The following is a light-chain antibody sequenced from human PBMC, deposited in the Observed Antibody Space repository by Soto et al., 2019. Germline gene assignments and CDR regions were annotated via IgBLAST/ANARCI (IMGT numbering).Light chain of an antibody. Sequence: QAVVTQPPSASGSPGQSVAISCTGTSSDIGGHNFVSWYQQLPGKAPKALIYEVSKRASGVPDRFSGSKSGNTASLTVTGLQADDEADYYCSSYARTNNVLFGTGTQLTVL. V-gene: IGLV2-8*01. CDR3: SSYARTNNVL. CDR1: SSDIGGHNF. CDR2: EVS. J-gene: IGLJ6*01.